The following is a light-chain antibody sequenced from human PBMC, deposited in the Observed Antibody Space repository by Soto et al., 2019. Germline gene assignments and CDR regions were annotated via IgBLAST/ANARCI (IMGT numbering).Light chain of an antibody. CDR2: RND. CDR1: SSNIGNNY. J-gene: IGLJ3*02. V-gene: IGLV1-47*01. Sequence: QSVLTQAPSASETPGQRVTFSCSGSSSNIGNNYVYWYQHLPGTAPKLLISRNDQRPSGVPDRFSGSKSGTSASLAISGLRSEDEADYYCATWDDSLTSWVFGGGTKLTVL. CDR3: ATWDDSLTSWV.